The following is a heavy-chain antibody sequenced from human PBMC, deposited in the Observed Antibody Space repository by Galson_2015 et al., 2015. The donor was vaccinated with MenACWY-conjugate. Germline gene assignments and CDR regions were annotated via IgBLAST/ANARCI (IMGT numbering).Heavy chain of an antibody. CDR2: ISEDGNNK. D-gene: IGHD3-3*01. V-gene: IGHV3-30-3*01. Sequence: SLRLSCAASGFTFSSYVMHWVRQAPGKGLEWVAVISEDGNNKNYADSVKGRFTISRDNSKNTLYLQMNTLRAEDTVVYYCAREGNDYDFWSTYYYYFDYWGQGTLVTVSS. CDR3: AREGNDYDFWSTYYYYFDY. CDR1: GFTFSSYV. J-gene: IGHJ4*02.